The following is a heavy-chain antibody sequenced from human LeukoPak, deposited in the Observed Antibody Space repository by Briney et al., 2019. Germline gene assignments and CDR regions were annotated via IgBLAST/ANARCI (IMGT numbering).Heavy chain of an antibody. V-gene: IGHV1-3*01. J-gene: IGHJ4*02. Sequence: ASVKVSCKASGYTFTSYAMHWVRQAPGQRLEWMGWINAGNGNTKYSQKFQGRVTMTRNTSISTAYMELSSLRSEDTAVYYCTRESSIAAAGAGLDYWGQGTLVTVSS. D-gene: IGHD6-13*01. CDR3: TRESSIAAAGAGLDY. CDR2: INAGNGNT. CDR1: GYTFTSYA.